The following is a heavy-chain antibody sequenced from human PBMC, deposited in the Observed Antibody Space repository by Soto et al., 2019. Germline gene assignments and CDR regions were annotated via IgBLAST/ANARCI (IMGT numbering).Heavy chain of an antibody. CDR2: IDWDDDK. D-gene: IGHD1-1*01. J-gene: IGHJ4*02. CDR1: GFSLSTSGMC. V-gene: IGHV2-70*01. CDR3: ARIWTTPMEEVFDY. Sequence: GSGPTLVNPTQTLTLTCTFSGFSLSTSGMCVSWIRQPPGKALEWLALIDWDDDKYYSTSLKTRLTISKDTSKNQVVLTMTNMDPVDTATYYCARIWTTPMEEVFDYWGQGTLVTVSS.